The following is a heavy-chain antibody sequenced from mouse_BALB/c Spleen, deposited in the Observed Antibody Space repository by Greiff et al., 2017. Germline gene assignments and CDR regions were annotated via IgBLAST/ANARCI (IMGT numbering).Heavy chain of an antibody. CDR3: AREEDYYGSSYGGFAY. CDR2: IWAGGST. D-gene: IGHD1-1*01. CDR1: GFSLTSYG. Sequence: QVQLQQSGPGLVAPSQSLSITCTVSGFSLTSYGVHWVRQPPGKGLEWLGVIWAGGSTNYNSALMSRLSISKDNSKSQVFLKMNSLQTDDTAMYYCAREEDYYGSSYGGFAYWGQGTLVTVSA. V-gene: IGHV2-9*02. J-gene: IGHJ3*01.